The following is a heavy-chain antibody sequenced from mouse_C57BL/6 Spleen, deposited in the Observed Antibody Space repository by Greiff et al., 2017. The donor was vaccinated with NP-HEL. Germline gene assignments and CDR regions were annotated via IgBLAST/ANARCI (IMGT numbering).Heavy chain of an antibody. CDR1: GFTFSSYG. J-gene: IGHJ1*03. CDR2: ISSGGSYT. Sequence: EVKLVESGGDLVKPGGSLKLSCAASGFTFSSYGMSWVRQTPDKRLEWVATISSGGSYTYYPDSVKGRFTISRDNAKNTLYLQMSSLKSEDTAMYYCARQDPRYFDVWGTGTTVTVSS. CDR3: ARQDPRYFDV. V-gene: IGHV5-6*01.